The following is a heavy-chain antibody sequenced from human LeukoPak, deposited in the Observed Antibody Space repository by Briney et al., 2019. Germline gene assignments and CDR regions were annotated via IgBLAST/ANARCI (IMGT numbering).Heavy chain of an antibody. V-gene: IGHV4-34*01. CDR3: ARRKSHTAMYYMDV. D-gene: IGHD4-17*01. CDR2: INHSGST. CDR1: GGSLSGYY. Sequence: PSETLSLTCAVYGGSLSGYYWSWIRQPPGKGLEWIGEINHSGSTNYNPSLKSRVTISVDTSKNQFSLKLSSVTAADTAVYYCARRKSHTAMYYMDVWGKGTTVTISS. J-gene: IGHJ6*03.